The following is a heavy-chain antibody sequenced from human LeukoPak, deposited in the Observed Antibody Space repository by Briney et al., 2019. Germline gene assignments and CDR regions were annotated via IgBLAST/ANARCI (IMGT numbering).Heavy chain of an antibody. D-gene: IGHD3-9*01. CDR3: AAEYYEILTGYFSDAFDI. J-gene: IGHJ3*02. CDR2: ISSGST. V-gene: IGHV4-4*07. Sequence: FISYYLWWMVRAPGRELTWVSWGRISSGSTNYNPSLESRVTMSVDTSKNQFSLKLSSVTATDTAVYYCAAEYYEILTGYFSDAFDIWGQGTMVTVSS. CDR1: FISYYL.